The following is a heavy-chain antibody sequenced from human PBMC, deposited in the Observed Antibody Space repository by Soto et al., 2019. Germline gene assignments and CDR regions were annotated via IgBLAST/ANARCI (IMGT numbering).Heavy chain of an antibody. CDR3: AEEGGAGTGY. V-gene: IGHV3-74*01. J-gene: IGHJ4*02. CDR2: INSDGSGT. Sequence: GGSLRLSCATSGFAFSDYWMHWARQVPGKGLVWLSRINSDGSGTGYADSVRGRFTIFRDNAKRTVYLQMNSLTVEDTAVYYCAEEGGAGTGYWGQGTMVTVSS. CDR1: GFAFSDYW.